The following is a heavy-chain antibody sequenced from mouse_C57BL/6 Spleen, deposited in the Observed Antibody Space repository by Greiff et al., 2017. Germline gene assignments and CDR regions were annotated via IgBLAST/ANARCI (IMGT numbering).Heavy chain of an antibody. CDR1: GYAFSSSW. J-gene: IGHJ1*03. V-gene: IGHV1-82*01. CDR3: ARLDYGYFDV. CDR2: IYPGDGDT. Sequence: VQGVESGPELVKPGASVKISCKASGYAFSSSWMNWVKQRPGKGLEWIGRIYPGDGDTNYNGKFKGKATLTADKSSSTAYMQLSSLTSEDSAVYFCARLDYGYFDVWGTGTTVTVSS.